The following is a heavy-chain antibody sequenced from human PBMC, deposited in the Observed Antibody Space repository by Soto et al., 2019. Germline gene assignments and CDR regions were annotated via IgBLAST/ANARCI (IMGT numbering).Heavy chain of an antibody. Sequence: QVQLVQSGAEVKKPGASVKVSCKASGYTFTSYGISWVRQAPGQGLEWMGWISAYNGNTNYAQKLQGRVTMTTDTSTSTAYMELRILRSDDTAVYYCARLKYDILTGYQSVLDYWGKGTLVTVSS. J-gene: IGHJ4*02. CDR3: ARLKYDILTGYQSVLDY. CDR1: GYTFTSYG. V-gene: IGHV1-18*01. CDR2: ISAYNGNT. D-gene: IGHD3-9*01.